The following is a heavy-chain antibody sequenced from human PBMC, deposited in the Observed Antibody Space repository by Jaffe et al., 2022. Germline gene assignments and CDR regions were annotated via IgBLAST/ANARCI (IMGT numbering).Heavy chain of an antibody. J-gene: IGHJ5*02. CDR2: IYHSGST. Sequence: QVQLQESGPGLVKPSETLSLTCAVSGYSISSGYYWGWIRQPPGKGLEWIGSIYHSGSTYYNPSLKSRVTISVDTSKNQFSLKLSSVTAADTAVYYCARVSQKDNWFDPWGQGTLVTVSS. CDR1: GYSISSGYY. V-gene: IGHV4-38-2*01. CDR3: ARVSQKDNWFDP. D-gene: IGHD2-8*01.